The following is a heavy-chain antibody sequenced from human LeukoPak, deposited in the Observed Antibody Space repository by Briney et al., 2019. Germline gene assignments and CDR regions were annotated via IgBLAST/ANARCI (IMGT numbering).Heavy chain of an antibody. J-gene: IGHJ4*02. CDR3: ARDLSGDVLTAPFDY. CDR1: GGTFSSYA. CDR2: IIPIFGTA. D-gene: IGHD1-1*01. V-gene: IGHV1-69*06. Sequence: SVKVSCKASGGTFSSYAISWVRQAPGQGLEWMGGIIPIFGTANYAQKFQGRVTITADKSTSTAYMELSSVRSEDTAVYYCARDLSGDVLTAPFDYWGQGTLVTVSS.